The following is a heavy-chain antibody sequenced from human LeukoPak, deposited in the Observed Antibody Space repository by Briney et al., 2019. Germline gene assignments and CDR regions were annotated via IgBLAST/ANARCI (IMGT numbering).Heavy chain of an antibody. J-gene: IGHJ4*02. D-gene: IGHD3-16*02. V-gene: IGHV4-34*01. Sequence: SETLSLTCAVYGGSFSGYYWSWIRQPPGKGLEWIGEINHSGSTNYNPSLNSRVTISVDKSKNQFSLKLSAVTAADTAACYSAGGVTFGGVITNFDYWGQGTLVTVSS. CDR3: AGGVTFGGVITNFDY. CDR1: GGSFSGYY. CDR2: INHSGST.